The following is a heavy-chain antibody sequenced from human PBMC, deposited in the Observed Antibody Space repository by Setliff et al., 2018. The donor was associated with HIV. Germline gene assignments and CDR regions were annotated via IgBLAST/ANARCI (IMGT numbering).Heavy chain of an antibody. CDR3: ASLLKGYNDH. J-gene: IGHJ6*04. V-gene: IGHV3-21*01. D-gene: IGHD3-22*01. CDR2: INSGGDYV. CDR1: GFSFSTYS. Sequence: PGESLKISCEASGFSFSTYSMNWVRQVPGKGLEWVSSINSGGDYVYYADSVKARFTNSRDNAKNYLYLQMNSLRVEDTALYYCASLLKGYNDHWGKGTTVTVSS.